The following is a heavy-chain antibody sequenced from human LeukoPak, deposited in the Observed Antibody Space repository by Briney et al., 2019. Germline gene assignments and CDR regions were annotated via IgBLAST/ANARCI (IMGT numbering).Heavy chain of an antibody. CDR2: IYSSGSN. Sequence: PSETLSLTCTVSGGSISGYFWSWIRQPAGKGLEWIGRIYSSGSNNYNPSLKSRVTMSLDTSKNHLSLNLSSVTAADTAVYYCAREPTSGREPTNGRPLDYWGQGTLVTVSS. CDR3: AREPTSGREPTNGRPLDY. CDR1: GGSISGYF. V-gene: IGHV4-4*07. D-gene: IGHD2-8*01. J-gene: IGHJ4*02.